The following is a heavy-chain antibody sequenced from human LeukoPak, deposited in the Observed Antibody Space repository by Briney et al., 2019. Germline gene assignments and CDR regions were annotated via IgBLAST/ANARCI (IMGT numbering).Heavy chain of an antibody. J-gene: IGHJ3*02. V-gene: IGHV3-7*01. CDR3: ARGGIDI. CDR1: GFTFSSYR. CDR2: IKQDGSEK. Sequence: GGSLRLSCAASGFTFSSYRMSWVRRAPGKGLEWVANIKQDGSEKYYVDSVKGRFTISRDNAKNSLYLQMNSLRAEDTAVYYCARGGIDIWGQGTMVTVSS. D-gene: IGHD3-16*01.